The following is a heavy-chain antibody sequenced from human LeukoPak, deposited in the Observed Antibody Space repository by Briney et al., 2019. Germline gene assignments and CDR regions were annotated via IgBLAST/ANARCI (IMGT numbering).Heavy chain of an antibody. CDR3: ARTIRGY. CDR2: IDNGGSGT. Sequence: PGGSLRLSCAASGFTFSGYWMHWVRQVPEKGLVLVSRIDNGGSGTTYADSVKGRFTISRDNAKNSLYLQMNSLRVEDTAVYYCARTIRGYWGQGTLVTVSS. D-gene: IGHD3-10*01. CDR1: GFTFSGYW. J-gene: IGHJ4*02. V-gene: IGHV3-74*01.